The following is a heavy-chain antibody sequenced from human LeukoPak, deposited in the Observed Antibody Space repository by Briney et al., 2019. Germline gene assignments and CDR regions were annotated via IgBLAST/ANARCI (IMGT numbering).Heavy chain of an antibody. CDR3: ARDHSPYGMDV. D-gene: IGHD2-21*01. J-gene: IGHJ6*04. CDR1: GGSTSSYY. V-gene: IGHV4-59*01. Sequence: SETLSLTCTVSGGSTSSYYWSWIRQPPGKGPEWIGYIYYSGSTNYNPSLKSRVTISVDTSKNQFSLKLSSVTAADTAVYYCARDHSPYGMDVWGKGTTVTVSS. CDR2: IYYSGST.